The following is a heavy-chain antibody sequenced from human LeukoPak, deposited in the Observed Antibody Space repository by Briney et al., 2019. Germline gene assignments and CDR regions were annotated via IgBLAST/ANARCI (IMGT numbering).Heavy chain of an antibody. CDR3: AKSLTTVKRGNFDS. V-gene: IGHV3-30*18. CDR1: GFTFSSYG. J-gene: IGHJ4*02. CDR2: ISYDGSNK. Sequence: PGRSLRLSCAASGFTFSSYGMHWVRQAPGKGLEWVAVISYDGSNKYYADSVKGRFTISRDNSKNTLYLQMNSLRAEDTAVFFCAKSLTTVKRGNFDSWGQGTLVTVSS. D-gene: IGHD4-17*01.